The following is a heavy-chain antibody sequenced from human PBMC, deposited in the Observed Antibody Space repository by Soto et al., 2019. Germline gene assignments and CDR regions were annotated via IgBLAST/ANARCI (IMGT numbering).Heavy chain of an antibody. V-gene: IGHV4-59*08. CDR3: ARGSDLLDH. J-gene: IGHJ4*02. CDR1: GVSINTYY. Sequence: QVQMQESGPGLVKPSETLSLTCTVSGVSINTYYWTWIRQPPGKGLEWIGYTHYSGSTSYNVSLQSRATISVDTSKNQSSLKLRSVTAADTAVYYCARGSDLLDHWGQGTLVTVSS. CDR2: THYSGST.